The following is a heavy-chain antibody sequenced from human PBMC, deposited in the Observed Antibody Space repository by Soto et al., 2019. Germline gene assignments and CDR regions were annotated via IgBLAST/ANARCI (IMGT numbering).Heavy chain of an antibody. V-gene: IGHV3-30*18. CDR1: GFTFSSYG. J-gene: IGHJ1*01. CDR3: AKSSGWLAEYFQH. CDR2: ISYDGSNK. D-gene: IGHD6-19*01. Sequence: GGSLRLSCAASGFTFSSYGMHWVRQAPGKGLEWVAVISYDGSNKYYADSVKGRFTISRDNSKNTLYLQMNSLRAEDTAVYYCAKSSGWLAEYFQHWGQGTLVTVSS.